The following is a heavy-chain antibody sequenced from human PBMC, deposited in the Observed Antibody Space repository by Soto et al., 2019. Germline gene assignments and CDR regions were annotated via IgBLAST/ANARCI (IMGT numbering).Heavy chain of an antibody. Sequence: GASVKVSCKASGYTFTGYYMHWVRQAPGQGLEWMGGIIPIFGTANYAQKFQGRVTMTTDTSTSTAYMELRSLRSDDSAVYYCARLLHDYGDDAFDIWGQGTMVTVSS. J-gene: IGHJ3*02. CDR3: ARLLHDYGDDAFDI. V-gene: IGHV1-2*02. CDR2: IIPIFGTA. D-gene: IGHD4-17*01. CDR1: GYTFTGYY.